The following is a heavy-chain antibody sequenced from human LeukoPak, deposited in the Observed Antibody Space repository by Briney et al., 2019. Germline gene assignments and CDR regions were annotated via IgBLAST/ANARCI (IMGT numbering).Heavy chain of an antibody. D-gene: IGHD5-24*01. CDR3: VADHPNYDY. CDR1: GGSISSYC. V-gene: IGHV4-59*01. CDR2: IYYSGST. J-gene: IGHJ4*02. Sequence: SETLSLTCTVSGGSISSYCCCWSRHPPRQGQERVGNIYYSGSTNSNPYLKRRGTISVDTAKNQFSLKLSSVTAADTAVYYCVADHPNYDYWSQGTLITVSP.